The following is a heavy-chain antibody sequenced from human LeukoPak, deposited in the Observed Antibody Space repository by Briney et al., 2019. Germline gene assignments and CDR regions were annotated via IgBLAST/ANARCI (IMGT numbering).Heavy chain of an antibody. D-gene: IGHD3-10*01. CDR3: AAYHYYGSGYDC. CDR2: IVVGSGNT. Sequence: SVKVSCKASGCTFTSSAMQWVRQARGQRLEWIGWIVVGSGNTNYAQKFQERVTITRDMSTSTAYMELSSLRSEDTAVYYCAAYHYYGSGYDCWGQGTLVTVSS. V-gene: IGHV1-58*02. J-gene: IGHJ4*02. CDR1: GCTFTSSA.